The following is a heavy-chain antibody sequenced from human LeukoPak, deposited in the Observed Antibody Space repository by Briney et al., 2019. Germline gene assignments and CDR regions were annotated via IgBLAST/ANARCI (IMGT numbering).Heavy chain of an antibody. V-gene: IGHV3-13*01. CDR3: ARDGRELLGMDV. Sequence: GGSLRLSCAASGFTFSSYDMHWVRQATGKGLEWVSAIGTAGDTYYPGSVKGRFTISRENAKNSLYLQMNSLRAGDTAVYYCARDGRELLGMDVWGQGTMVTVSS. CDR2: IGTAGDT. J-gene: IGHJ3*01. D-gene: IGHD1-26*01. CDR1: GFTFSSYD.